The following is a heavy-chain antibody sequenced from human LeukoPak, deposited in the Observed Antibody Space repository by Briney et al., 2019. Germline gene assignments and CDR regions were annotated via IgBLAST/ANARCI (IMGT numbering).Heavy chain of an antibody. V-gene: IGHV3-48*04. CDR2: ISSSSSTI. D-gene: IGHD2-21*02. CDR3: AKESLRSPNSFDY. CDR1: GFTFTRYS. J-gene: IGHJ4*02. Sequence: GGSLRLSCAASGFTFTRYSMTWVRQAPGKGLEWVSYISSSSSTIHYADSVKGRFTISRDNTKNTAYLQMNSLRAEDTAVYYCAKESLRSPNSFDYWGLGILVTVSS.